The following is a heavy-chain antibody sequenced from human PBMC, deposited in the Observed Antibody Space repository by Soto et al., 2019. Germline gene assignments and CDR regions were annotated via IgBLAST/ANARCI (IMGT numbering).Heavy chain of an antibody. CDR2: MYPGDSDT. D-gene: IGHD6-13*01. CDR1: GYSFTTYW. V-gene: IGHV5-51*01. J-gene: IGHJ6*02. Sequence: PGESLKISCKASGYSFTTYWIGWVRQMPGKGLELMGIMYPGDSDTRYSPSFQGQVTISADKSISTAYLQWSSLKASDTAMYYCAKTAAGGKNYYGMDVWGQGTTVTVSS. CDR3: AKTAAGGKNYYGMDV.